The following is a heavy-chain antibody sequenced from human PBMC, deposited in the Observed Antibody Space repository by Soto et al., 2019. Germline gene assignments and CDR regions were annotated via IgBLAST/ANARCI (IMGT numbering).Heavy chain of an antibody. CDR1: GGSFSGYY. D-gene: IGHD3-22*01. CDR2: INHSGST. CDR3: ARGRNDSSGYYFDY. V-gene: IGHV4-34*01. Sequence: SETLSLTCAVYGGSFSGYYWSWIRQPPGKGLEWIGEINHSGSTNYNPSLKSRVTISVDTSKNQFSLKLSSVTAADTAVYYCARGRNDSSGYYFDYWGQGTLVTVSS. J-gene: IGHJ4*02.